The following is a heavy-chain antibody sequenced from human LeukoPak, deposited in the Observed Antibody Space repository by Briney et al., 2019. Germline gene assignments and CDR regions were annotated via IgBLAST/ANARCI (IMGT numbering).Heavy chain of an antibody. J-gene: IGHJ3*02. CDR1: GFTFSSYW. CDR2: IISDGSTT. V-gene: IGHV3-74*01. D-gene: IGHD6-19*01. CDR3: AREDVDITVAASGAFDI. Sequence: GGSLRLSCAASGFTFSSYWMHWVRQAPGKGLVWVSCIISDGSTTSYVDSVKGRFTISRDNAKNTLYLQMNSLRAEDTAVYYCAREDVDITVAASGAFDIWGQGTMVTVSS.